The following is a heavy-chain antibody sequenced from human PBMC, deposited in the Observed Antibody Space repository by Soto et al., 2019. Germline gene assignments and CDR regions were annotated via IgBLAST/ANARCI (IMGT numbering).Heavy chain of an antibody. CDR1: GGSFSGYY. Sequence: SETLSLTCAVYGGSFSGYYWSWIRQPPGKGLEWIGEINHSGSTNYNPSLKSRVTISVDTSKNQFSLKLSSVTAADTAVYYCARGRGGSGWLRHAFDRWGQGTMVTVSS. J-gene: IGHJ3*02. CDR3: ARGRGGSGWLRHAFDR. D-gene: IGHD6-19*01. CDR2: INHSGST. V-gene: IGHV4-34*01.